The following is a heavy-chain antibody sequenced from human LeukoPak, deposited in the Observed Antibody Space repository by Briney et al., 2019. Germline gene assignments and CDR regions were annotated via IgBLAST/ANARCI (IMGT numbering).Heavy chain of an antibody. CDR1: GFTFSSYA. V-gene: IGHV3-30-3*01. D-gene: IGHD1-14*01. Sequence: GGSLRLSCAASGFTFSSYAMHWVRQAPGKGLEWVASISYDGSNKYYADSVKGRFTISRDNSKNTLYLQMNSLRAEDTAVYYCARDQAATGSSVIDYWGQGTLVTVSS. CDR3: ARDQAATGSSVIDY. J-gene: IGHJ4*02. CDR2: ISYDGSNK.